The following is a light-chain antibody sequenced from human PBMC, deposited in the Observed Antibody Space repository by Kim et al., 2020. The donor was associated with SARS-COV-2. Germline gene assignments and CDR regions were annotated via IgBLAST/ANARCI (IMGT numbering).Light chain of an antibody. CDR1: QSIRSNY. V-gene: IGKV3-20*01. Sequence: LSLSPGDGATLSCRASQSIRSNYLTWYQHKPGQAPRLLIYGASTRATGIPDRFSGSGSGTDFTLTISRLEPEDFAVYYCQEYGSSFGQGTRLEIK. CDR3: QEYGSS. CDR2: GAS. J-gene: IGKJ5*01.